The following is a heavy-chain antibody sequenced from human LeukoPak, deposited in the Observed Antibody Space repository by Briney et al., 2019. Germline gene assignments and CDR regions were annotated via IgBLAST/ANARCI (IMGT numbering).Heavy chain of an antibody. D-gene: IGHD3-10*01. Sequence: PGGSLRLSCAASGFTFFTYCMDWVRQAPGKGLEWVAVIWYDGSNKYYADSVKGRFTISRDNSKNTLYLQMNSLRAEDTAVYYCARVKGSGSYYPTDYWGQGTLVTVSS. CDR2: IWYDGSNK. V-gene: IGHV3-33*08. CDR3: ARVKGSGSYYPTDY. J-gene: IGHJ4*02. CDR1: GFTFFTYC.